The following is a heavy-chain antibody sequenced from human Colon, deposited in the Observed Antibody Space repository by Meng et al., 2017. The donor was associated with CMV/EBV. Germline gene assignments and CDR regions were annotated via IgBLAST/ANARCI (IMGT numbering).Heavy chain of an antibody. CDR1: GVSLIGYG. CDR3: AKGRTVTTQSLFDY. Sequence: ASGVSLIGYGMHWVRQAPGKGLEWVAVISYHETNIYYADSVKGRFTISRDNSKNMLFLQMNSLRAEDTAVYYCAKGRTVTTQSLFDYWGQGTLVTVSS. CDR2: ISYHETNI. V-gene: IGHV3-30*18. D-gene: IGHD4-17*01. J-gene: IGHJ4*02.